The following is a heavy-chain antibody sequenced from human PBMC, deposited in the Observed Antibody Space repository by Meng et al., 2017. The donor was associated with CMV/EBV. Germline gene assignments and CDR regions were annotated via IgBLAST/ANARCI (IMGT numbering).Heavy chain of an antibody. CDR1: GFTFRGYY. J-gene: IGHJ4*02. Sequence: GQLLKSGADMKQPGASVHVSCTTTGFTFRGYYKHWVRQDPGKGLEWIGWVNSKDNTTNYARKFQGKVTMSRDTSDRTTNMVLGRLMSDDKDAYCCVRSSDLSYFAYWGQGTLVTVSS. V-gene: IGHV1-2*02. D-gene: IGHD2-15*01. CDR3: VRSSDLSYFAY. CDR2: VNSKDNTT.